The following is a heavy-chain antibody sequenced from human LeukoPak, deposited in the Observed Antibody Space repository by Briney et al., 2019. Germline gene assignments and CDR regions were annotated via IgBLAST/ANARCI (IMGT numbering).Heavy chain of an antibody. D-gene: IGHD6-13*01. J-gene: IGHJ4*02. V-gene: IGHV1-2*02. Sequence: ASVKVSCKASGYTFTGYYMHWVRQAPGQGLEWMGWINPNSGGTNSALKFQDRITMTRDTSINTAYMELSRLRSDDTAMYYCARGGSSSWYLSRWGQGTLVTVSS. CDR3: ARGGSSSWYLSR. CDR1: GYTFTGYY. CDR2: INPNSGGT.